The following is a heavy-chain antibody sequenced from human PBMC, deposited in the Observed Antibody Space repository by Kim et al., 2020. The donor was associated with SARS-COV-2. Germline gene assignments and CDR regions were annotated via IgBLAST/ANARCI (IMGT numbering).Heavy chain of an antibody. J-gene: IGHJ4*02. CDR3: ARDGQCSGDSCQLDY. D-gene: IGHD2-15*01. CDR1: GFTFSKYG. V-gene: IGHV3-33*01. CDR2: MWYDGTNK. Sequence: GGSLRLSCAASGFTFSKYGMHWVRQAPGKGLEWVALMWYDGTNKYYGDSVKGRFTISRDNSKNTLYLEVNSLRAEDTAVYYCARDGQCSGDSCQLDYWGQGTLVTVSS.